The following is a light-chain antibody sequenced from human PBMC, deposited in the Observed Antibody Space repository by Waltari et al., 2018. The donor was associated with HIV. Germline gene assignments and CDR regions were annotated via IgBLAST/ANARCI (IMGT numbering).Light chain of an antibody. V-gene: IGLV3-27*01. CDR1: FLGWNY. CDR2: KDT. CDR3: YSASDTGIL. J-gene: IGLJ2*01. Sequence: SSGLTQSPSVLVSLGQTVRITCKGDFLGWNYARWIHQGAGRAPKVVVYKDTDRAPGVPDRFSGSKSGTTVILTMHRAQPEDEGHYFCYSASDTGILFGGGTRVTVL.